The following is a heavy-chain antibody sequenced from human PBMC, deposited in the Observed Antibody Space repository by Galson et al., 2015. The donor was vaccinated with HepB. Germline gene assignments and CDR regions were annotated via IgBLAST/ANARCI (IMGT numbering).Heavy chain of an antibody. D-gene: IGHD5-24*01. V-gene: IGHV3-30*02. CDR2: MRYDGSNK. Sequence: SLRLSCAASGFTFSSYGMHWVRQAPGKGLEWVAFMRYDGSNKYYADSVKGRFTISRDNSKNTLYLQMNSLRAEDTAVYYCANRRDGYNTAGFPKAEQYYFDYWGQGTLVTVSS. J-gene: IGHJ4*02. CDR3: ANRRDGYNTAGFPKAEQYYFDY. CDR1: GFTFSSYG.